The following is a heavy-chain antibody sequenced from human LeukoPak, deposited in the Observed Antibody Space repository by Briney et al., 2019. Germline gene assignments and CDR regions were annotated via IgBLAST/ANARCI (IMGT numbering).Heavy chain of an antibody. Sequence: PSETLSLTCAVYGGSFSGYYWSWIRQPPGKGPEWIGEINHSGSTNYNPSLKSRVTISVDTSKNQFSLKLSSVTAADTAVYYCAREDSSGWFGYWGQGTLVTVSS. CDR2: INHSGST. D-gene: IGHD6-19*01. V-gene: IGHV4-34*01. J-gene: IGHJ4*02. CDR3: AREDSSGWFGY. CDR1: GGSFSGYY.